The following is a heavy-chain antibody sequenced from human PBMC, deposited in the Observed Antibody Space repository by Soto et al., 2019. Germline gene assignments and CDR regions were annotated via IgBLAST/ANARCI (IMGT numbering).Heavy chain of an antibody. CDR3: STDLALTDNYHYYGMGV. CDR2: IKSKVDDGTT. J-gene: IGHJ6*02. CDR1: GFTFSNAW. D-gene: IGHD3-9*01. Sequence: EVQLVESGGGLVKPGGSLRLSCAASGFTFSNAWMNWVRQAPGKGLEWIARIKSKVDDGTTEYAAPVKVRFTISRDDSKNTLYLQMNSLKSEDTAVYFCSTDLALTDNYHYYGMGVWGQGTTVTVSS. V-gene: IGHV3-15*01.